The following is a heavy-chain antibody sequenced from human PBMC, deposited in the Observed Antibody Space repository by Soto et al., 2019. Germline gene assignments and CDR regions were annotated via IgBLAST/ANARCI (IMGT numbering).Heavy chain of an antibody. V-gene: IGHV3-30*18. Sequence: GGSLRLSCAASGFTFSSYGMHWVRQAPGKGLEWVAVISYDGSNKYYADSVKGRFTISRDNSKNTLYLQMNSLRAEDTAVYYCAKALRYFDWVCPLDVWGKGTTVTVSS. CDR3: AKALRYFDWVCPLDV. J-gene: IGHJ6*04. D-gene: IGHD3-9*01. CDR1: GFTFSSYG. CDR2: ISYDGSNK.